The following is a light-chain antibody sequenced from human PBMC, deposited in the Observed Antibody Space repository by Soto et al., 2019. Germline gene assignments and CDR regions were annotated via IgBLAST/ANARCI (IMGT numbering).Light chain of an antibody. CDR1: GRGIGAYDY. J-gene: IGLJ1*01. Sequence: QSVLTQPASVSGSPGQSITISCTGSGRGIGAYDYVSWYQQHPGKAPKLLIYGVKNRPSGVSYRFSASKSAFTASLTISGLQAEDEAHYYCSSYTTSYFYVFGPGTKVTAL. V-gene: IGLV2-14*01. CDR2: GVK. CDR3: SSYTTSYFYV.